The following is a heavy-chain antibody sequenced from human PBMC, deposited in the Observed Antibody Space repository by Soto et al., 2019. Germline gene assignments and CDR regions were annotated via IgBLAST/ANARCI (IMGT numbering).Heavy chain of an antibody. CDR2: IYSGGST. CDR1: GFTVIIYY. V-gene: IGHV3-53*02. D-gene: IGHD1-26*01. J-gene: IGHJ6*02. Sequence: EVQLLETGGGLIQPGGSLSLPWAASGFTVIIYYRSWVPQPPGKGLEWVSVIYSGGSTYYADSGEGRFITTRGNTKNKLYLQMNSLRVDDTAVYYCARVPPHTTSQNYYYGMEVWGQGTTVIVSS. CDR3: ARVPPHTTSQNYYYGMEV.